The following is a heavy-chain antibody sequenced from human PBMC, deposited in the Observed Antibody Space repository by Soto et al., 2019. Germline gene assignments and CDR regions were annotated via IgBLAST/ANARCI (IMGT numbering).Heavy chain of an antibody. J-gene: IGHJ6*03. D-gene: IGHD4-4*01. CDR3: ARDSNSGYYYYYMEV. V-gene: IGHV4-31*03. Sequence: SETLSLTCTVSGGSISSGGYYWSWIRQHPGKGLEWIGYIYYSGSTYYNPSLKSRVTISVDTSKNQFSLKLSSVTAADTAVYYCARDSNSGYYYYYMEVWGKGTTVTLSS. CDR1: GGSISSGGYY. CDR2: IYYSGST.